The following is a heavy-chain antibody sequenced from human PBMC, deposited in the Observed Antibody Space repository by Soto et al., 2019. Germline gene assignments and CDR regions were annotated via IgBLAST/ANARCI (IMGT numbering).Heavy chain of an antibody. J-gene: IGHJ4*02. V-gene: IGHV3-73*01. CDR2: IRTKPTSYAT. CDR1: GFTFSDSA. Sequence: AGSLRLSCAASGFTFSDSAMHWVRQASGKGLERIGRIRTKPTSYATAYSASVKGRFTISRDDSENTAYLQMNSLKTEDTAVYYCLPGITVPGPDYWGQGTLVTVSS. CDR3: LPGITVPGPDY. D-gene: IGHD6-19*01.